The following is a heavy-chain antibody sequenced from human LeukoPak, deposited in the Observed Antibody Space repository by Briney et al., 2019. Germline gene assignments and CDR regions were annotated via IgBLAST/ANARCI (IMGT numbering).Heavy chain of an antibody. J-gene: IGHJ4*02. CDR1: GFTFRSYA. D-gene: IGHD1-26*01. Sequence: GGSLRLSCAASGFTFRSYAMSWVRQAPGKGLEWVSGISDSGGRTYYADSVKGRFTISRDNSKNTLYLQMNNLRAEDAAIYYCAKAYAFVGANYFDYWGQGTLVTVSS. CDR2: ISDSGGRT. V-gene: IGHV3-23*01. CDR3: AKAYAFVGANYFDY.